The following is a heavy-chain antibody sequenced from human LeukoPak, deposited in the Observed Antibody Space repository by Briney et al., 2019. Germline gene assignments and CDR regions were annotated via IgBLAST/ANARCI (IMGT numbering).Heavy chain of an antibody. D-gene: IGHD4-11*01. V-gene: IGHV4-59*02. CDR3: ARDGSNWSNDYYHGVDV. J-gene: IGHJ6*02. Sequence: PSEALSLTCTVSGDSVTTYYWSWIRQPPGKGLEWLGYVYYSGSATYNPSLKSRVTISVDTSKNQFSLRLSSVTAADTAVYYCARDGSNWSNDYYHGVDVWGQGTTVTVSS. CDR1: GDSVTTYY. CDR2: VYYSGSA.